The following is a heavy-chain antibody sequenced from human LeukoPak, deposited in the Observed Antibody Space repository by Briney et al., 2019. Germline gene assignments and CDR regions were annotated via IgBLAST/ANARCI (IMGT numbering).Heavy chain of an antibody. CDR2: MFYRGST. CDR3: VRQGGWGGAASLIEF. D-gene: IGHD2-15*01. V-gene: IGHV4-39*01. CDR1: GVSITTSTHY. J-gene: IGHJ4*02. Sequence: SETLSLTCTVSGVSITTSTHYWAWIRQPPGKGLEWIASMFYRGSTYYNASLRSRVTLSVDTSKNQFSLKLSSVTASDTATFYCVRQGGWGGAASLIEFWGQGILVTVSS.